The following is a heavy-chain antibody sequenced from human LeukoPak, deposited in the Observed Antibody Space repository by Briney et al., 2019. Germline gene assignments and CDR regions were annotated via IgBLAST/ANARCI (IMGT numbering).Heavy chain of an antibody. CDR1: GFTFRSYS. D-gene: IGHD4-17*01. CDR2: ISTTSSHI. CDR3: ARVAYGDYYLDY. Sequence: PGGSLRLSCAASGFTFRSYSLNWVRQAPGKGLEWGSSISTTSSHIYYADSVKGRFTVSRDYAKNSLFLQMTSLRAEDTAVYYCARVAYGDYYLDYWGQGTLVTVSS. J-gene: IGHJ4*02. V-gene: IGHV3-21*01.